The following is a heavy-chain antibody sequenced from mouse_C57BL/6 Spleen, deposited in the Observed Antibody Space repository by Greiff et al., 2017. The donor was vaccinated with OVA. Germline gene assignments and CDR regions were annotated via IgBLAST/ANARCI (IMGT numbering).Heavy chain of an antibody. D-gene: IGHD2-5*01. V-gene: IGHV1-26*01. J-gene: IGHJ4*01. CDR2: INPNNGGT. CDR1: GYTFTDYY. Sequence: EVQLQQSGPELVKPGASVKISCKASGYTFTDYYMNWVKQSHGKSLEWIGDINPNNGGTSYNQKFKGKATLTVDKSSSTAYMELRSLTSEDSAVYYCARIGYYSNYEGYAMDYWGQGTSVTVSS. CDR3: ARIGYYSNYEGYAMDY.